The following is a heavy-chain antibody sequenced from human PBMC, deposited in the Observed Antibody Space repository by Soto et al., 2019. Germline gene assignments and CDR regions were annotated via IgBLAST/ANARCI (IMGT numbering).Heavy chain of an antibody. CDR3: AISYYDFWSGYYPRVYNWFDP. Sequence: SETLSLTCTVSGGSISSGGYYWSWIRQHPGKGLEWIGYIYYSGSTYYNPSLKSRVTISVDTSKNQFSLKLSSVTAADTAVYYCAISYYDFWSGYYPRVYNWFDPWGQGTLVTVSS. V-gene: IGHV4-31*03. J-gene: IGHJ5*02. CDR2: IYYSGST. D-gene: IGHD3-3*01. CDR1: GGSISSGGYY.